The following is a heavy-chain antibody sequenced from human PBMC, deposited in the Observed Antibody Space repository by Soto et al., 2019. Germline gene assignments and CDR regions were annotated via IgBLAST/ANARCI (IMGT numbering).Heavy chain of an antibody. V-gene: IGHV1-69*01. CDR3: ARSIAALSDYYYYGMDV. D-gene: IGHD6-6*01. CDR2: IIPIFGTA. CDR1: GGTFSSYA. J-gene: IGHJ6*02. Sequence: GASVNGSCKAAGGTFSSYAISWGRQAPGQGLEWMGGIIPIFGTANYAQKFQGRVTITADESTSTAYMELSSLRSEDTAVYYCARSIAALSDYYYYGMDVWGQGTTVTVSS.